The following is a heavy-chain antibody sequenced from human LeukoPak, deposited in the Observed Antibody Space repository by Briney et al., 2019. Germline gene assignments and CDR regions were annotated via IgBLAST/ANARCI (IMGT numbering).Heavy chain of an antibody. V-gene: IGHV1-46*01. CDR1: GYSFTSYY. Sequence: ASVKVSCKASGYSFTSYYMHWVRQAPGQGLEWMGIINPSGGSTSYAQKFQGRVTMTRDTSTSTVYMELSSLRSEDTAVYYCARSSTINRHQLDPWGQGTLVTVSS. D-gene: IGHD2-2*01. J-gene: IGHJ5*02. CDR2: INPSGGST. CDR3: ARSSTINRHQLDP.